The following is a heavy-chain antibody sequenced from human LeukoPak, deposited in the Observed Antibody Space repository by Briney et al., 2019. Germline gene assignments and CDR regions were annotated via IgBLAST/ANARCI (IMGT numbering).Heavy chain of an antibody. CDR3: VSGSIAAHADAFDI. Sequence: PGGSLRLSCAASGFTFSRYWMSWVRQAPGKELERVANIKEDGSRKEYVDSVKGRFTISRDNAKNSLYLQMDSLRAEDTAVYYCVSGSIAAHADAFDIWGQGTMVTVSS. D-gene: IGHD6-13*01. J-gene: IGHJ3*02. CDR1: GFTFSRYW. CDR2: IKEDGSRK. V-gene: IGHV3-7*01.